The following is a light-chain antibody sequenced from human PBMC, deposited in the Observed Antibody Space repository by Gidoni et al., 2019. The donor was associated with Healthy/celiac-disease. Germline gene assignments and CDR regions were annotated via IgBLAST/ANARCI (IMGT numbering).Light chain of an antibody. CDR3: QQFGSSPRYI. V-gene: IGKV3-20*01. J-gene: IGKJ2*01. Sequence: EIVLTQSPGTLSLSPGERATLSCRASQSVSSSYLAWYQQKPGQAPRLLIYGASSRATGIPDRFSGSGSGTDFTLTISRLEPEDFAVYYCQQFGSSPRYIFXQXTKLEIK. CDR2: GAS. CDR1: QSVSSSY.